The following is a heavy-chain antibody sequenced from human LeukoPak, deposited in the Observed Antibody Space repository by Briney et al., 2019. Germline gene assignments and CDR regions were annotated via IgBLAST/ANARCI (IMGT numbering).Heavy chain of an antibody. Sequence: ASVKVSCKASGGTFSSYAISWVRQAPGQRLEWMGGIIPIFGTANYAQKFQGRVTITTDESTSTAYMELRSLRSDDTAVYYCARVDGPYSGYDRYYFDYWGQGTLVTVSS. CDR2: IIPIFGTA. CDR3: ARVDGPYSGYDRYYFDY. D-gene: IGHD5-12*01. J-gene: IGHJ4*02. V-gene: IGHV1-69*05. CDR1: GGTFSSYA.